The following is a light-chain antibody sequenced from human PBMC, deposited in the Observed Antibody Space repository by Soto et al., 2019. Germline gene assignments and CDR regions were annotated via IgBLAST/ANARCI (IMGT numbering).Light chain of an antibody. Sequence: QPASVSGSPGQSITISCTGTSSDVGGCNCVSWYQQHPGKAPKLILYDVNNRPAGVSNRFSGSKSGNMASLTISGLQVEDEADYYCSSYISGSTRVFGGGTKLTVL. V-gene: IGLV2-14*03. J-gene: IGLJ3*02. CDR1: SSDVGGCNC. CDR3: SSYISGSTRV. CDR2: DVN.